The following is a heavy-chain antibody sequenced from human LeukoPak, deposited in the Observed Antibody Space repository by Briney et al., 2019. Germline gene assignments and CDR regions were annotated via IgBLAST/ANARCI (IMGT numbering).Heavy chain of an antibody. CDR3: ARGDNSAFDI. V-gene: IGHV3-7*04. Sequence: GGSLGLSCAASGFTFRSYRMNWVRQAPGKGLEWVASIKQGESERYYVDSVNGRFTISRDNAKNSLYLQMNSLRAEDTAVYYCARGDNSAFDIWGQGTMVAVSS. J-gene: IGHJ3*02. D-gene: IGHD3-22*01. CDR2: IKQGESER. CDR1: GFTFRSYR.